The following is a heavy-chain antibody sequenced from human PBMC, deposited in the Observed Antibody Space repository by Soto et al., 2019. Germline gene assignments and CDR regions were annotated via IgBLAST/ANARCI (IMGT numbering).Heavy chain of an antibody. CDR2: ISWNSGSI. CDR1: GFTFDDYA. V-gene: IGHV3-9*01. Sequence: EVQLVESGGGLVQPGRSLRLSCAASGFTFDDYAMHWVRQAPGKGLEWVSGISWNSGSIGYADSVKGRFTISRDNAKNSLYLQMNSLRAEDTALYYCAKDRAVYSSCWYALGYSDYWGQGTLVTVCS. CDR3: AKDRAVYSSCWYALGYSDY. D-gene: IGHD6-13*01. J-gene: IGHJ4*02.